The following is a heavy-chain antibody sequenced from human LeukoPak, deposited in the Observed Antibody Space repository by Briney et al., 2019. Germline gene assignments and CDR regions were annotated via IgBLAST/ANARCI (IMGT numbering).Heavy chain of an antibody. Sequence: ASVKVSCKTSGYTFTGYYMHWVRQAPGQGLEWMGWINPNSGGTNYAQKFQGRVTMTRDTSISTAYMELSRLRSDDTAVYYCARDVLSDTYYYDSSGYYHRPLFDYWGQGTLVTVSS. V-gene: IGHV1-2*02. CDR3: ARDVLSDTYYYDSSGYYHRPLFDY. CDR2: INPNSGGT. J-gene: IGHJ4*02. CDR1: GYTFTGYY. D-gene: IGHD3-22*01.